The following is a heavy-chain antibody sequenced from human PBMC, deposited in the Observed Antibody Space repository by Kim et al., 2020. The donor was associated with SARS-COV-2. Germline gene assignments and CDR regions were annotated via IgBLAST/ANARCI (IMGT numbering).Heavy chain of an antibody. J-gene: IGHJ4*02. CDR2: INAGTGNT. Sequence: ASVKVSCKASGYTFTSYAMHWVRQAPGQRLEWMGWINAGTGNTKYSQKFQGRVTITRDTSASTAYMELSSLRSEDTAVYYCARVKGYSGSYYPDYWGQGT. D-gene: IGHD1-26*01. CDR1: GYTFTSYA. CDR3: ARVKGYSGSYYPDY. V-gene: IGHV1-3*01.